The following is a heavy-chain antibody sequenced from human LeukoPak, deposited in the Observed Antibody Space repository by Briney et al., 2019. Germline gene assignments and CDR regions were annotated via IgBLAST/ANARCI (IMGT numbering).Heavy chain of an antibody. CDR1: GFTFSSYW. CDR3: AAGGAGTTFH. J-gene: IGHJ4*02. Sequence: GGSLRLSCAASGFTFSSYWMSWVRQAPGKGLEWVSSISNSGANTYYADSVKGRFTISRDNSKNTLYLQMNSLRAEDTAVYYCAAGGAGTTFHWGQGTLVTVSS. D-gene: IGHD1-7*01. CDR2: ISNSGANT. V-gene: IGHV3-23*01.